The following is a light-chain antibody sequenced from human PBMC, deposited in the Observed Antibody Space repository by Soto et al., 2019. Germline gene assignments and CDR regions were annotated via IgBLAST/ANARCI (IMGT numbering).Light chain of an antibody. CDR2: DVS. Sequence: QSALTQPRSVSGSPGQSVTISCTGTSSDVGGYNYVSWYQQHPGKAPKLMIYDVSKRPSGVPDRFSGSKSGNTASLTISGLPSYVEADYYCCTYACTHSFYCLGTRTKLTV. J-gene: IGLJ1*01. CDR3: CTYACTHSFYC. V-gene: IGLV2-11*01. CDR1: SSDVGGYNY.